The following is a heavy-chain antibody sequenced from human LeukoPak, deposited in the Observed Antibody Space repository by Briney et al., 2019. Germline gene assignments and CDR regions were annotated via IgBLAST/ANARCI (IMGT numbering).Heavy chain of an antibody. D-gene: IGHD3-3*01. CDR2: IYSSGNT. CDR3: ARHSGLRSPFDP. V-gene: IGHV4-39*01. Sequence: ETLSLTCTVSGGSISTTNYYWGWIRQPPGRDLEWIGSIYSSGNTYYNPSLESRVTISVDTSKNQLSLKLTSATAADTSVYYCARHSGLRSPFDPWGQGTLVTVSS. J-gene: IGHJ5*02. CDR1: GGSISTTNYY.